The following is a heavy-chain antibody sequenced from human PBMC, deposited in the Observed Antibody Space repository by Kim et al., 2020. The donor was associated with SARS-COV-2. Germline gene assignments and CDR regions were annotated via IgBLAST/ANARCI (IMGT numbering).Heavy chain of an antibody. D-gene: IGHD3-3*01. CDR3: ARRVTIFEHGGYNWFDP. Sequence: SETLSLTCTVSGGSISSSSYYWGWIRQPPGKGLEWIGSIYYSGSTYYNPSLKSRVTISVDTSKNQFSLKLSSVTAADTAVYYCARRVTIFEHGGYNWFDPWGQGTLVTVSS. J-gene: IGHJ5*02. CDR2: IYYSGST. V-gene: IGHV4-39*01. CDR1: GGSISSSSYY.